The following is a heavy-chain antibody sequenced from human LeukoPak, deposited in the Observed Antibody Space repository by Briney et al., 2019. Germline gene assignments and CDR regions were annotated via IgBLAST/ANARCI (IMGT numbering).Heavy chain of an antibody. J-gene: IGHJ6*02. CDR3: VRSSGSMDV. CDR2: ISNNGGTA. D-gene: IGHD3-10*01. CDR1: GFIFSSYA. Sequence: GGSLRLSCSASGFIFSSYAMYWVRQAPGKGLEYVSAISNNGGTAYYADSVKGRFTISRDNSKNTLYLQMSSLRPEDTAVYYCVRSSGSMDVWGQGTTVTVSS. V-gene: IGHV3-64D*06.